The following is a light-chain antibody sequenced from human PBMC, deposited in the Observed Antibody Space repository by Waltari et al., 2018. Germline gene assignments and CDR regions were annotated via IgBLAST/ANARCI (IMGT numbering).Light chain of an antibody. CDR2: GVS. CDR3: MQTTHWPHN. Sequence: DVVMTQSPLSLPVTPGQSASISCRSSQGLADSAGDTRLSWFYQGPGQSPRRLIHGVSNRASGVPDRFSGSGSGTEFTLKISRVEAEDVGVYYCMQTTHWPHNFGQGTKLEIK. J-gene: IGKJ2*01. CDR1: QGLADSAGDTR. V-gene: IGKV2-30*01.